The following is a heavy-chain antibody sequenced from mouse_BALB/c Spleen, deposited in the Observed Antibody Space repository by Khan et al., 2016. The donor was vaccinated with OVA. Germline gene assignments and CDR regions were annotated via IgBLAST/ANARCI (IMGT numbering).Heavy chain of an antibody. D-gene: IGHD1-1*01. V-gene: IGHV1-20*01. CDR3: TRIYRSDFDY. J-gene: IGHJ2*01. CDR2: INPHIGAT. CDR1: GYSFTGYF. Sequence: MQLKQSGPELVRPGASVKISCKASGYSFTGYFMNWVMQSHGKSLEWIGRINPHIGATFYNQRFKDKATLTVDESSSTAHLELRSLTSEDSAVYYCTRIYRSDFDYWGQGTTLTVSS.